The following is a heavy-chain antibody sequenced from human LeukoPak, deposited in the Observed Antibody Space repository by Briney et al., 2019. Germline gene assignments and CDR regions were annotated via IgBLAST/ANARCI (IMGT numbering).Heavy chain of an antibody. CDR1: GYTFTGYY. D-gene: IGHD1-26*01. J-gene: IGHJ4*02. Sequence: ASVKVSCKASGYTFTGYYMHWVRQAPGQGLEWMGWINPNSGGTNYAQKFQGGVTMTRDTSISTAYMELSRLRSDDTAVYYCARDGCLPPIVGATSGDYWGQGTLVTVSS. CDR3: ARDGCLPPIVGATSGDY. CDR2: INPNSGGT. V-gene: IGHV1-2*02.